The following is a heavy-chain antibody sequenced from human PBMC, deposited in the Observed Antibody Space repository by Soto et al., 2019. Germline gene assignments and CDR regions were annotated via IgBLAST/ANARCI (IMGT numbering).Heavy chain of an antibody. CDR2: INPNSGGT. V-gene: IGHV1-2*04. CDR1: GYTFTGYY. J-gene: IGHJ4*02. D-gene: IGHD5-18*01. CDR3: AREARGYSYGRDYYFDY. Sequence: GASVKVSCKASGYTFTGYYMHWVRQAPGQGLEWMGWINPNSGGTNYAQKFQGWVTMTRDTSISTAYMELSRLRSDDTAVYYCAREARGYSYGRDYYFDYWGQGTLVTVSS.